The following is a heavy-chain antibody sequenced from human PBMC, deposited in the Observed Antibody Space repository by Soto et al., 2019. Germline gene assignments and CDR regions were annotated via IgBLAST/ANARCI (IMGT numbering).Heavy chain of an antibody. Sequence: PSETLSLTCTVSGGSISSYYWSWIRQPPGKGLEWIGYIYYSRSTDYNPSLKSRVTISVDTSKNQFSLKLSSVTAADTAVYYCARDRDGSYPAAFDIWGQGTMVTVSS. CDR1: GGSISSYY. J-gene: IGHJ3*02. V-gene: IGHV4-59*01. CDR2: IYYSRST. D-gene: IGHD1-26*01. CDR3: ARDRDGSYPAAFDI.